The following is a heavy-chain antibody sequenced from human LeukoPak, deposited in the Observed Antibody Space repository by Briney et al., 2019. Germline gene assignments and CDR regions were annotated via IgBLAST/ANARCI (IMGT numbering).Heavy chain of an antibody. V-gene: IGHV3-21*01. J-gene: IGHJ4*02. CDR1: GFTFSSYS. Sequence: GGSLRLSCAASGFTFSSYSMKWVRQAPGKGLERVSSISSSSSYIYYADSVKGRFTISRDNAKNSLYLQMNSLRAEDTAVYYCARDRNYDYIWGSYRPDYFDYWGQGTLVTVSS. CDR2: ISSSSSYI. CDR3: ARDRNYDYIWGSYRPDYFDY. D-gene: IGHD3-16*02.